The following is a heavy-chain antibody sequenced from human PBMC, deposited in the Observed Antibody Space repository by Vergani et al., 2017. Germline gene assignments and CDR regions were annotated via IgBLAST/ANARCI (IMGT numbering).Heavy chain of an antibody. Sequence: EMQLVESGGGLVQPGGSLRLSCAASGFTFSDHYMDWVRQAPGKGLEWVGRTRNKANSYTTEYAASVKGRFIVSRDNAKNSLYLQMNSLRAEDTAVYYCARDWSIAAAGSAFDIWGQGTMVTVSS. J-gene: IGHJ3*02. CDR2: TRNKANSYTT. D-gene: IGHD6-13*01. V-gene: IGHV3-72*01. CDR1: GFTFSDHY. CDR3: ARDWSIAAAGSAFDI.